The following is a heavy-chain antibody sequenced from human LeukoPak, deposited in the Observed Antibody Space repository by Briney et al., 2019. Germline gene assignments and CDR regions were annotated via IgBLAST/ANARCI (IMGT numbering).Heavy chain of an antibody. Sequence: SGPTLFHPTQTLTLTSSFSGVSVATGAMCVSWIRQPPVKALEWIARIDWDDDKYYNPSLKTRPTISKDTSKNQVVLTMTNMDPVDTATYYCARMYSSGWYYFDYWGQGTLVTVSS. CDR3: ARMYSSGWYYFDY. V-gene: IGHV2-70*10. J-gene: IGHJ4*02. CDR2: IDWDDDK. D-gene: IGHD6-19*01. CDR1: GVSVATGAMC.